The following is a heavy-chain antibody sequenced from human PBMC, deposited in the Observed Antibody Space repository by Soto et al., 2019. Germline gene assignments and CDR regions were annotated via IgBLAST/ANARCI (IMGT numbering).Heavy chain of an antibody. CDR1: GASIGSFY. CDR3: ARPHNHGDYVWGDP. D-gene: IGHD3-16*01. J-gene: IGHJ5*02. Sequence: QVQLQESGPGLVKPSETLSLTCSVSGASIGSFYWTWIRQPLGKGLEWIGYVDHMGRPDYNPSFKGRAAISVDASQNRVFLNVTSVTAADTAVYCCARPHNHGDYVWGDPGGQGTLVTASS. CDR2: VDHMGRP. V-gene: IGHV4-59*08.